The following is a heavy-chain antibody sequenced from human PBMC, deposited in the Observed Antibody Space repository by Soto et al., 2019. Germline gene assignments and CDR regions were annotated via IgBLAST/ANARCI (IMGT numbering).Heavy chain of an antibody. CDR1: GFTFSSYS. CDR2: ISSSSSYI. CDR3: ARETIWFGDDFGAFDI. J-gene: IGHJ3*02. Sequence: EVQLVESGGGLVKPGGSLRLSCAASGFTFSSYSMNWVRQVPGKGLEWVSSISSSSSYIYYADSVKGRFTISRDNAKNSLYLQMNSLRAEDTAVYYCARETIWFGDDFGAFDIWGQGTMVTVSS. V-gene: IGHV3-21*01. D-gene: IGHD3-10*01.